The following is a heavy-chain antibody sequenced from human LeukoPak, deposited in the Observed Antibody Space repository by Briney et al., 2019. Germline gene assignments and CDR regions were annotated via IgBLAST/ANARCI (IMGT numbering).Heavy chain of an antibody. J-gene: IGHJ6*02. CDR2: IYYSGST. CDR3: ARDGYKNYYYYGMDV. D-gene: IGHD5-24*01. CDR1: GGSISSYY. V-gene: IGHV4-59*01. Sequence: SETLSLTCTVSGGSISSYYWSWIRQPPGKGLEWIGYIYYSGSTNYNPSLKSRVTISVDTSKNQFSLKLSSVTAADTAVYYCARDGYKNYYYYGMDVWGQGTLVTVSS.